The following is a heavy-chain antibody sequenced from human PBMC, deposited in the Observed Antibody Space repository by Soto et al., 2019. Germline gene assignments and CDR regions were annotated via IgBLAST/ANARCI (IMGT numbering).Heavy chain of an antibody. Sequence: GASVKVSCKASNYSFSSFGISWMRQAPGQGLEWMAWINPSNDNTNYAQGLQGRVTLTSDTSTSTAYMELRSLRSGDTAVYYCARDPFYSGSNLQVGYFDSWGQGTLVTVSS. D-gene: IGHD1-26*01. CDR1: NYSFSSFG. CDR3: ARDPFYSGSNLQVGYFDS. CDR2: INPSNDNT. J-gene: IGHJ4*02. V-gene: IGHV1-18*01.